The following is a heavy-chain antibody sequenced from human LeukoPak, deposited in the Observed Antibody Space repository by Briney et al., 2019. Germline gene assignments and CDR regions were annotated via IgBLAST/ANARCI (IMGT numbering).Heavy chain of an antibody. CDR1: GFTFNNYA. V-gene: IGHV3-23*01. J-gene: IGHJ4*02. CDR3: AKDLYGGKGRYFDY. CDR2: ITGGADTT. D-gene: IGHD4-23*01. Sequence: GGSLRLSCAASGFTFNNYAMGWVRQAPGKGLEWVSTITGGADTTYYADSVKGRFTISRDNSKNTLYLQMNSLRAEDTAVYYCAKDLYGGKGRYFDYWGQGTLVTVSS.